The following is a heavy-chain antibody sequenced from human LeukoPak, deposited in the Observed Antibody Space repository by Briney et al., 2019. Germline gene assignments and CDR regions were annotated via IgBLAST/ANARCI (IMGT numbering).Heavy chain of an antibody. Sequence: GESLKISCKTPGYTFTSYWIGWVRQTPGKGVECMGVIFPRDSDVRYSPSFQGQVTISADKSTNTAYLHWGSLKASDSAMYYCVRSLPGTLLRGYGMDVWGPGTTVTVS. CDR3: VRSLPGTLLRGYGMDV. J-gene: IGHJ6*02. CDR1: GYTFTSYW. CDR2: IFPRDSDV. D-gene: IGHD3-10*01. V-gene: IGHV5-51*01.